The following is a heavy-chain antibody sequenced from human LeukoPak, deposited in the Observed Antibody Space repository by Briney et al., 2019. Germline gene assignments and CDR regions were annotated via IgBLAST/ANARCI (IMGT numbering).Heavy chain of an antibody. D-gene: IGHD3-22*01. J-gene: IGHJ2*01. CDR2: ICSGGIK. CDR1: GFTVSRNY. CDR3: AREVPYGYYYDRSWYFDL. V-gene: IGHV3-66*01. Sequence: PGGSLRLSCAASGFTVSRNYMSWVRQAPGKGLEWVSVICSGGIKYYEDSGKGRFTVSRDNSKNTLYLQVNSLRADDSALYYCAREVPYGYYYDRSWYFDLWGRGTLVTVSS.